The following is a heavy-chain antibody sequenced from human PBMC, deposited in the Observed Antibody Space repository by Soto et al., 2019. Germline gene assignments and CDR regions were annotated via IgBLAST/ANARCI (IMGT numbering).Heavy chain of an antibody. CDR1: GYTFTNYA. Sequence: EASVKVSCKASGYTFTNYAMHWVRQAPGQRLEWMGWINAGNGNTKYSQKFQGRVTITRDTSASTAYMELSSLRSEDTAVYYCARELELPPYYYYYMDVWGKGTTVTVSS. D-gene: IGHD1-7*01. CDR3: ARELELPPYYYYYMDV. V-gene: IGHV1-3*01. CDR2: INAGNGNT. J-gene: IGHJ6*03.